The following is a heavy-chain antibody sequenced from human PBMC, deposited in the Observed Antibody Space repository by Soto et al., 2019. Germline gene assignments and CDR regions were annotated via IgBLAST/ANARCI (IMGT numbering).Heavy chain of an antibody. CDR3: ARAPRITMVRGVMRDPYYFDY. Sequence: GGSLRLSCAASGFTFSSYAMHWVRQAPGKGLEWVAVISYDGSNKYYADSVKGRFTISRDNSKNTLYLQMNSLRAEDTAVYYCARAPRITMVRGVMRDPYYFDYWGQGTLVTVSS. J-gene: IGHJ4*02. CDR2: ISYDGSNK. CDR1: GFTFSSYA. V-gene: IGHV3-30-3*01. D-gene: IGHD3-10*01.